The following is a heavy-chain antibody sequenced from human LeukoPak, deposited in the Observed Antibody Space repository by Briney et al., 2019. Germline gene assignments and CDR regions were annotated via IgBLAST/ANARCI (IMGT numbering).Heavy chain of an antibody. CDR1: GFTFTSYG. V-gene: IGHV3-30*18. Sequence: PGGSLRLSCAASGFTFTSYGMHWVRQPPDKGLEWVAVISSFGSNEYYANSVKGRFTISRDNSKNTLYLQMNSLRAEDTAVYYCAKDSSPSYSSSWYSELFDYWGQGTLVTVSS. CDR2: ISSFGSNE. J-gene: IGHJ4*02. CDR3: AKDSSPSYSSSWYSELFDY. D-gene: IGHD6-13*01.